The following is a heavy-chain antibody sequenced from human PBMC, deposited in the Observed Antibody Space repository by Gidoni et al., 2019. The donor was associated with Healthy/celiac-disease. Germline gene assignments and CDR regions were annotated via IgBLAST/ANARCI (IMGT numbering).Heavy chain of an antibody. Sequence: EVPLLESGGGLVQPGGSLRLSCAASGFTFSSYAMSSVRPAPGTVLEGVSAISGSGGSTYYADSVKGRFTISRDNSKNTLYLQMNSLRAEDTAVYYCAKVPPFPHIVVVTAMELAYGMDVWGQGTTVTVSS. V-gene: IGHV3-23*01. D-gene: IGHD2-21*02. CDR2: ISGSGGST. CDR1: GFTFSSYA. CDR3: AKVPPFPHIVVVTAMELAYGMDV. J-gene: IGHJ6*02.